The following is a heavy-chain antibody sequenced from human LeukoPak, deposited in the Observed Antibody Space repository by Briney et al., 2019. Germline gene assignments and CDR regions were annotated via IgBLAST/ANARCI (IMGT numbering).Heavy chain of an antibody. CDR2: IYYSGST. CDR3: AKATITIFGNWFDP. Sequence: SETLSLTCTVSGGSISSYYWSWIRQPPGKGLEWIGYIYYSGSTNYNPSLKSRVTISVDTSKNQFSLKLSSVTAADTAVYYCAKATITIFGNWFDPWGQGNLVTVSS. V-gene: IGHV4-59*01. CDR1: GGSISSYY. J-gene: IGHJ5*02. D-gene: IGHD3-3*01.